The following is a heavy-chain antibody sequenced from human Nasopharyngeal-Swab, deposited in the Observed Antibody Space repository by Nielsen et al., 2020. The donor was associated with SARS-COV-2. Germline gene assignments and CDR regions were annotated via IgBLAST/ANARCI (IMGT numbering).Heavy chain of an antibody. V-gene: IGHV3-23*01. Sequence: GVLKISCAASGFTFSSYAMSWVRQAPGKGLEWVSAISGSGGSTYYADSVKGRFTISRDNSKNTLYLQMNSLRAEDTAVYYCAKDESGYTGTYGALDIWGQGTMVTVSS. CDR1: GFTFSSYA. J-gene: IGHJ3*02. D-gene: IGHD1-26*01. CDR3: AKDESGYTGTYGALDI. CDR2: ISGSGGST.